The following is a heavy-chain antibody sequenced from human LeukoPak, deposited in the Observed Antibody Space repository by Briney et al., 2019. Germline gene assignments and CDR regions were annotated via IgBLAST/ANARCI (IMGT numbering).Heavy chain of an antibody. CDR3: ARERRPRYSSGWYFGY. CDR1: GGSFSGYY. D-gene: IGHD6-19*01. J-gene: IGHJ4*02. Sequence: SETLSLTCAVYGGSFSGYYWSWIRQPPGKGLEWIGEINHSGSTNYNPSLKSRVTISVDTSKNQFSLKLSSVAAADTAVYYCARERRPRYSSGWYFGYWGQGTLVTVSS. V-gene: IGHV4-34*01. CDR2: INHSGST.